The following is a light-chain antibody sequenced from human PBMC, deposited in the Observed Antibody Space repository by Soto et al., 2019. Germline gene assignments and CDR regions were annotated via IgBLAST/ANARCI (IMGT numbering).Light chain of an antibody. CDR2: DAS. J-gene: IGKJ5*01. CDR1: QSVSNN. Sequence: EIVLTQSPASLSLSPGERATLSCRASQSVSNNLAWYQQKPGQAPRLLIYDASNRATGIPARFSGSGSGTDFTLTISSLEPEDFAVYYCQQRSNWPTFGQGTRLEIK. V-gene: IGKV3-11*01. CDR3: QQRSNWPT.